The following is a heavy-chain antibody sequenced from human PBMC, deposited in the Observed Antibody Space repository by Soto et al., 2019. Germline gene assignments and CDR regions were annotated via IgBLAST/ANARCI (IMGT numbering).Heavy chain of an antibody. D-gene: IGHD2-2*01. V-gene: IGHV1-69*06. CDR3: ARDRKVPADV. CDR1: GGTFSSYA. J-gene: IGHJ6*02. CDR2: IIPIFGTA. Sequence: SVKVSCRASGGTFSSYAISWVRQAPGQGHEWMGGIIPIFGTANYAQKFQARVTITADKSMSTAYVELSSLRSEDTAVYYCARDRKVPADVWGQGTTVTVSS.